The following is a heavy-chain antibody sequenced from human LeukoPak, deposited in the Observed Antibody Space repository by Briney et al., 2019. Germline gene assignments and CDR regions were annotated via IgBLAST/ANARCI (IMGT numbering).Heavy chain of an antibody. CDR2: ISGSGGTT. J-gene: IGHJ3*02. D-gene: IGHD2-21*02. CDR1: GFTFSIYA. Sequence: GGSLRLSCAASGFTFSIYAMTWVRQAPGKGLEWVSGISGSGGTTYFADSVKGRFTISRDNSKSTLYLQMNSLRADDTAVYYCAKDSAVVTSHSFDIWGQGTMVTVS. CDR3: AKDSAVVTSHSFDI. V-gene: IGHV3-23*01.